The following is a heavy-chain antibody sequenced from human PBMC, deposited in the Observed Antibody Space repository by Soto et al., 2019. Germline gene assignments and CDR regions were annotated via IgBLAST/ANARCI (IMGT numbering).Heavy chain of an antibody. J-gene: IGHJ4*02. Sequence: SGGSLRLSCAASGFTFSSYGMHWVRQAPGKGLEWVAVIWYDGSNKYYADSVKGRFTISRDNSKNTLYLQMNSLRAEDTAVYYCASELIIKDSSGYPGDYWGQGTLVTVSS. CDR2: IWYDGSNK. CDR3: ASELIIKDSSGYPGDY. V-gene: IGHV3-33*01. D-gene: IGHD3-22*01. CDR1: GFTFSSYG.